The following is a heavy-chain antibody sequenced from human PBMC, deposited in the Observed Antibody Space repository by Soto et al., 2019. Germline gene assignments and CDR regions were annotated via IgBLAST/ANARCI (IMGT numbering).Heavy chain of an antibody. V-gene: IGHV3-30-3*01. D-gene: IGHD3-10*01. Sequence: QVQLVESGGGVVQPGRSLRLSCAASGFTFSSYAMHWVRQAPGKGLEWVAVISYDGSNKYYADSVKGRFTISRDNSKNTLYMQMNSLRAEDTAVYYWASDRGWLTDAFDIWGQGTMVTVSS. CDR1: GFTFSSYA. J-gene: IGHJ3*02. CDR2: ISYDGSNK. CDR3: ASDRGWLTDAFDI.